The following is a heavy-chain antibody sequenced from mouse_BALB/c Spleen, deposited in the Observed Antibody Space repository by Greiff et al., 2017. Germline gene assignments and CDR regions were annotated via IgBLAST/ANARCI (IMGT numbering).Heavy chain of an antibody. CDR2: ISSGGGST. V-gene: IGHV5-12-1*01. J-gene: IGHJ3*01. D-gene: IGHD2-4*01. CDR1: GFAFSSYD. Sequence: EVQGVESGGGLVKPGGSLKLSCAASGFAFSSYDMSWVRQTPEKRLEWVAYISSGGGSTYYPDTVKGRFTISRDNAKNTLYLQMSSLKSEDTAMYYCARQGDDYDEAYWGQGTLVTVSA. CDR3: ARQGDDYDEAY.